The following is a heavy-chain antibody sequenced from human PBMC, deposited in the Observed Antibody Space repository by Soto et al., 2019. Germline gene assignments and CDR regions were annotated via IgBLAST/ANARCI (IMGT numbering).Heavy chain of an antibody. D-gene: IGHD2-2*01. CDR2: ISKSDYT. J-gene: IGHJ4*02. CDR1: GFAFNNYG. Sequence: GGSLRLSCTVSGFAFNNYGINWVRQAPGRGLEWVSSISKSDYTYYSDSVTGRFTISRDNAKNSVSLQMNTLRVEDTAVYYCAREDSIIIPAVSDFWGQGTLVTVSS. CDR3: AREDSIIIPAVSDF. V-gene: IGHV3-21*01.